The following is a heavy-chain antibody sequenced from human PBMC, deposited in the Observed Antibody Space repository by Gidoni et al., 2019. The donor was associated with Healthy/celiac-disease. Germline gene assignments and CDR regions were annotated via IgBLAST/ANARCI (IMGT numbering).Heavy chain of an antibody. V-gene: IGHV3-15*01. CDR1: GVTVSNAC. J-gene: IGHJ5*02. CDR2: IKSKTDGGTT. D-gene: IGHD3-10*01. CDR3: TTDVDYYGSGSYYTPNWFDP. Sequence: EVQLVESGGGLVKPGGSLRLSCAASGVTVSNACMSWVRKAPGKGLEWVGRIKSKTDGGTTDYAAPVKGRFTISRDDSKNTLYLQMNSLKTEDTAVYYCTTDVDYYGSGSYYTPNWFDPWGQGTLVTVSS.